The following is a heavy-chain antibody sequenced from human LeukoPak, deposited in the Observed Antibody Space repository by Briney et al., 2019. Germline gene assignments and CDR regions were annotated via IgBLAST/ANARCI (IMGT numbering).Heavy chain of an antibody. D-gene: IGHD6-13*01. Sequence: AASVKVSCKASGGTFSSYAISWVRQAPGQGLEWMGGIIPIFGTANYAQKFQGRVTITADESTSTAYMELSSLRSEDTAVYYCARDSGQQLGYYDAFDIWGQGTMVTVSS. CDR3: ARDSGQQLGYYDAFDI. CDR1: GGTFSSYA. CDR2: IIPIFGTA. V-gene: IGHV1-69*13. J-gene: IGHJ3*02.